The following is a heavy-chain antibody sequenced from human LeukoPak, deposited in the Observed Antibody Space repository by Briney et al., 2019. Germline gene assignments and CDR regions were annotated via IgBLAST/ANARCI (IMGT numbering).Heavy chain of an antibody. D-gene: IGHD2-2*01. J-gene: IGHJ4*02. CDR1: GFTFSSYA. Sequence: PGGSLRLSCAASGFTFSSYAMSWVRQAPGKGLEWVSAISGSGGSTYYADSVKGRFTISRDNSKNTLYLQMNSLRAEDTAVYYCARWRYCSSTSCHTDFDYWGQGTLVTVPS. CDR3: ARWRYCSSTSCHTDFDY. CDR2: ISGSGGST. V-gene: IGHV3-23*01.